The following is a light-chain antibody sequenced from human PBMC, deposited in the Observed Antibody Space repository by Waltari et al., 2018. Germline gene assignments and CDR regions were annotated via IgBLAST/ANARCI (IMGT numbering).Light chain of an antibody. V-gene: IGKV3-20*01. CDR1: QTISRGY. CDR2: GAS. CDR3: QQYENSPRT. J-gene: IGKJ1*01. Sequence: EIVLTQSPGTLSLSPGERATLSCRASQTISRGYLAWYQRKPGQAPRLLIYGASSRATGIADRFSGSGSGADFTLSISRLEPDDFAVYYCQQYENSPRTFGQGTKVEI.